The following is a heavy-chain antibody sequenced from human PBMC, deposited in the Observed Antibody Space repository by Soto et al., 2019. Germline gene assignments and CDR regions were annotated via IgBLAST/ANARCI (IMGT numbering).Heavy chain of an antibody. CDR3: AQYYYGSGSYVDH. CDR1: GASISSNY. V-gene: IGHV4-59*01. J-gene: IGHJ5*02. Sequence: QVQLQESGPGLVKSSETLSLTCTVSGASISSNYWSWIRQTPGKGLEWIGYIYHSGTNYNPSLKSRVVISMDTSKNQFSLKLSSVTTADTAVYFCAQYYYGSGSYVDHWGQRTLVTVSS. D-gene: IGHD3-10*01. CDR2: IYHSGT.